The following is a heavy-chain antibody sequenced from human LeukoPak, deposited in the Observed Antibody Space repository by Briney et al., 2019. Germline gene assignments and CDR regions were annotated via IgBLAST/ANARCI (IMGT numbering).Heavy chain of an antibody. CDR3: ARGYYGSGSYYPDY. V-gene: IGHV3-33*01. CDR1: GFTFSSYG. D-gene: IGHD3-10*01. J-gene: IGHJ4*02. CDR2: IWYDGSNK. Sequence: PGRSLRLSCAASGFTFSSYGMHWVRQAPGKGLEWGAVIWYDGSNKYYADSVKGRFTISRDNSKNTLYLQMNSLRAEDTAVYYCARGYYGSGSYYPDYWGQGTLVTVSS.